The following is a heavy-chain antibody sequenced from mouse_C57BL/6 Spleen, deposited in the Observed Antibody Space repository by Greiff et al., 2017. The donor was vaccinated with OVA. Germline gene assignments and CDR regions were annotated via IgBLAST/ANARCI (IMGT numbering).Heavy chain of an antibody. D-gene: IGHD2-4*01. CDR2: INPGSGGT. V-gene: IGHV1-54*01. CDR1: GYAFTNYL. J-gene: IGHJ3*01. Sequence: QVQLQQSGAELVRPGTSVKVSCKASGYAFTNYLIEWVKQRPGQGLAWIGVINPGSGGTIYNEKFKGKATLTADQSSSTAYMQLSSLTSEDSAVYFCARFDYDGTWFAYWGQGTLVTVSA. CDR3: ARFDYDGTWFAY.